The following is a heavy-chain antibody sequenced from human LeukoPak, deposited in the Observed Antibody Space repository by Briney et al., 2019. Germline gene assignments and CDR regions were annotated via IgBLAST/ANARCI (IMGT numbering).Heavy chain of an antibody. CDR3: TRGTDITVAGNF. CDR1: GGSISTYY. V-gene: IGHV4-59*08. CDR2: IYYSGRT. Sequence: PSETLSLTCTVSGGSISTYYWYWIRQPPGKGLEWIGYIYYSGRTNYNPSLKSRVTMSVDTSENQFSLKLSSVTAADTAVYYCTRGTDITVAGNFWGQGILVTVSS. J-gene: IGHJ4*02. D-gene: IGHD6-19*01.